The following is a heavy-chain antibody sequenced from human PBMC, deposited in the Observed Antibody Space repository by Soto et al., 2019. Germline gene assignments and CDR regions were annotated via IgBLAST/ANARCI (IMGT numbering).Heavy chain of an antibody. J-gene: IGHJ6*02. CDR2: INHSGST. CDR1: GGSFSGYY. CDR3: ARGPNIVLMVYAQGGMDV. V-gene: IGHV4-34*01. D-gene: IGHD2-8*01. Sequence: SETLSLTCAVYGGSFSGYYWSWIRQPPGKGLEWIGEINHSGSTNYNPSLKSRVTISVDTSKNQFSLKLSSVTAADTAVYYCARGPNIVLMVYAQGGMDVWGQGTTVTVS.